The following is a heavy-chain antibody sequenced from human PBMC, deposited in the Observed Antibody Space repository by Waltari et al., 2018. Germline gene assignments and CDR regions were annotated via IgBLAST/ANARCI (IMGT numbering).Heavy chain of an antibody. V-gene: IGHV3-21*01. CDR1: GFPFSSYS. CDR3: GRDWSGWDT. J-gene: IGHJ5*02. CDR2: ISSGSTYI. Sequence: DVQLVESGGGPVKPGESLRLSCVASGFPFSSYSMNWVRQAPGKGLEWVSSISSGSTYIYYADSVKGRFTISRDDAKNSLFLQMNSLRDEDTAEYYCGRDWSGWDTWGQGTLVTVSS. D-gene: IGHD3-3*01.